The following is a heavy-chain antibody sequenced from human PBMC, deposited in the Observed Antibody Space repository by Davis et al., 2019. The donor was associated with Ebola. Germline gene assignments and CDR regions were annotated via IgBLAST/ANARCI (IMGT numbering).Heavy chain of an antibody. J-gene: IGHJ3*02. CDR2: INHSGST. Sequence: MPAGSLRLSCAVYGGSFSGYYWSWIRQPPGKGLEWIGEINHSGSTNYNPSLKSRVTISVDTSKNQFSLKLSSVTAADTAVYYCARGNAFDIWGQGTMVTVSS. V-gene: IGHV4-34*01. CDR3: ARGNAFDI. CDR1: GGSFSGYY.